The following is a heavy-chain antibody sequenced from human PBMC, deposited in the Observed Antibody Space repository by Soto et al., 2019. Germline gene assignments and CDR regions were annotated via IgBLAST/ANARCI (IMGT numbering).Heavy chain of an antibody. CDR1: GFTFSSYA. Sequence: EVQLLESGGGLVQPGGSLRLSCAASGFTFSSYAMSWVRQAPGKGLEWVSAISGSGGSTYYADSVKGRFTISRDNSKNTMYLQMNSLRAEDTAVYYCAKEGFGVSMTVVVIVGAFDIWGQGTMVTVSS. CDR2: ISGSGGST. J-gene: IGHJ3*02. D-gene: IGHD3-22*01. V-gene: IGHV3-23*01. CDR3: AKEGFGVSMTVVVIVGAFDI.